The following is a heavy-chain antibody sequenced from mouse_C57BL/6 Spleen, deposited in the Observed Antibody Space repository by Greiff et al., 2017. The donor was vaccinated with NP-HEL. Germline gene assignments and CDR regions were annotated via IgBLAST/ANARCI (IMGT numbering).Heavy chain of an antibody. J-gene: IGHJ1*03. Sequence: QVQLQQPGAELVKPGASVKLSCKASGYTFTSYWMHWVKQRPGQGLEWIGMIHPNSGSTNYNEKFKSKATLTVDKSSSTAYMQLSSLTSEDSAVYYCARSLYYGSSFYWYFDVWGTGTTVTVSS. CDR1: GYTFTSYW. D-gene: IGHD1-1*01. V-gene: IGHV1-64*01. CDR2: IHPNSGST. CDR3: ARSLYYGSSFYWYFDV.